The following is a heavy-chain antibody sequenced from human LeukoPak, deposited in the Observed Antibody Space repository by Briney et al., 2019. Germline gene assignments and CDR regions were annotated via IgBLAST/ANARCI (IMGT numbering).Heavy chain of an antibody. Sequence: GGSLRLSCAASGFTFSSYGMHWVRQASGKGLEWVAVISYDGSNKYYADSVKGRFTISRDNSKNTLYLQMNSLRAEDTAVYYCAKDPRGDSSGYYYDYFDYWGQGTLVTVSS. D-gene: IGHD3-22*01. CDR2: ISYDGSNK. CDR1: GFTFSSYG. V-gene: IGHV3-30*18. J-gene: IGHJ4*02. CDR3: AKDPRGDSSGYYYDYFDY.